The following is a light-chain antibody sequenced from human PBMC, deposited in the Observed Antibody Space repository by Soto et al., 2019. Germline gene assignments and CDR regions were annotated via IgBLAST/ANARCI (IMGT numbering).Light chain of an antibody. J-gene: IGKJ4*01. CDR1: ESIRTW. CDR3: QQRSNWPLT. CDR2: DAS. V-gene: IGKV1-5*01. Sequence: DIQMTQSPSTLSASIGDRVTITCRASESIRTWLAWYQHKPGKAPKFLIYDASSLESGVPSRFSGSGSGTEFTLTISNLQPEDFAVYYCQQRSNWPLTFGGGTKVDIK.